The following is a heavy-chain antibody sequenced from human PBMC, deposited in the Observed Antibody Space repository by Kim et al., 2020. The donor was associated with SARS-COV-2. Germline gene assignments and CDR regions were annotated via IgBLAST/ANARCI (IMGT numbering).Heavy chain of an antibody. CDR2: IIPIFGTA. CDR3: ARAPSAYCSGGSCYSARFFDL. J-gene: IGHJ2*01. CDR1: GGTFSSYA. Sequence: SVKVSCKASGGTFSSYAISWVRQAPGQGLEWMGGIIPIFGTANYAQKFQGRVTITADESTSTAYMELSSLRSEDTAVYYCARAPSAYCSGGSCYSARFFDLWGRGTLVTVSS. D-gene: IGHD2-15*01. V-gene: IGHV1-69*13.